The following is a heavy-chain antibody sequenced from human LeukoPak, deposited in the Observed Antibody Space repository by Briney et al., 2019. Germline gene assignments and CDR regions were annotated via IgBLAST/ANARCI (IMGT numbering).Heavy chain of an antibody. D-gene: IGHD6-13*01. CDR1: GFTFSNYE. J-gene: IGHJ6*02. CDR2: ISSSGSTI. V-gene: IGHV3-48*03. CDR3: ARGYSSPYYSYAMDV. Sequence: GGSLRLSCAASGFTFSNYEMNWVRQAPGKGLEWVSYISSSGSTIYYADSVKGRFTISKDNAKNSLYLQMNSLRAEDTAVYYCARGYSSPYYSYAMDVWGRGTTVTVSS.